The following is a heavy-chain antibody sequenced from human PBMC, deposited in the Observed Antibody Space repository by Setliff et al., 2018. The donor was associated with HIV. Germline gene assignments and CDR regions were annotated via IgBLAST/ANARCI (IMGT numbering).Heavy chain of an antibody. J-gene: IGHJ4*01. D-gene: IGHD2-15*01. Sequence: GGSLRLSCAASGFTFSSYGMHWVRQAPGKGLEYVSAISNNGGITYYGDSVKGRFTISRDNSKNTLYLQMGSLRPEDMAVYYCAKDGISGGAYPPYYFDYWGHGTLVTVSS. V-gene: IGHV3-64*02. CDR3: AKDGISGGAYPPYYFDY. CDR1: GFTFSSYG. CDR2: ISNNGGIT.